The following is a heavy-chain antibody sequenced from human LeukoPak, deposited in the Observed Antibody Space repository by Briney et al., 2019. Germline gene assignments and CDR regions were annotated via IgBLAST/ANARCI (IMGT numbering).Heavy chain of an antibody. CDR1: GFTFSIYE. Sequence: PGGSLRLSCAASGFTFSIYEMNWVRQAPGKGLEWVAFIRYDGDNKYYGGSVKGRLTISRDNSKNTLYLQMSSLRAEDTAVYYCARAYSTYPDYWGQGTLVTVSS. CDR2: IRYDGDNK. V-gene: IGHV3-30*02. J-gene: IGHJ4*02. D-gene: IGHD2-15*01. CDR3: ARAYSTYPDY.